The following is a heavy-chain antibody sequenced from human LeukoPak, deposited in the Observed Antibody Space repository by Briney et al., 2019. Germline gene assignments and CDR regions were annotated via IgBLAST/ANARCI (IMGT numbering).Heavy chain of an antibody. CDR2: ISSSGSTI. CDR3: ARDPSERYCSGGSCYDRWFDP. Sequence: GGSLRLSCAASGFTFSDYHMSWIRQAPGKGLEWVSYISSSGSTIYYADSVKGRFTISRDNAKNSLYLQMNSLRAEDTAVYYCARDPSERYCSGGSCYDRWFDPWGQGTLVTSPQ. V-gene: IGHV3-11*01. D-gene: IGHD2-15*01. CDR1: GFTFSDYH. J-gene: IGHJ5*02.